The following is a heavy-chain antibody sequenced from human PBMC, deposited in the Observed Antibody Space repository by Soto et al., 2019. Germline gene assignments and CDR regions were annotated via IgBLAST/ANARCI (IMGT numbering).Heavy chain of an antibody. CDR2: IYPGDSDT. D-gene: IGHD6-19*01. CDR3: ARPDIAVAGFDY. CDR1: GYIFTDFW. V-gene: IGHV5-51*01. Sequence: PGESLKISCKGPGYIFTDFWIAWVRQMPGKALEWMGMIYPGDSDTKYSPSFQGQVTISADKSINTAYLQWSSLKASDTAMYYCARPDIAVAGFDYWGQGTLVTVSS. J-gene: IGHJ4*02.